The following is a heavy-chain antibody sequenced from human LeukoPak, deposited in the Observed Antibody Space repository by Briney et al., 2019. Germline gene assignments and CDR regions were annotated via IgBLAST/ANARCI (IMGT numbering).Heavy chain of an antibody. V-gene: IGHV3-48*03. D-gene: IGHD4-17*01. CDR1: GFTFSSYE. Sequence: GGSLRLSCAASGFTFSSYEMNWVRQAPGKGLEWVSYISSSGSTIYYADSVKGRFTISRDNSKNTLYLQMNSLRAEDTAVYYCARDQVPDYGDYAPPGMDVWGQGTTVTVSS. CDR2: ISSSGSTI. J-gene: IGHJ6*02. CDR3: ARDQVPDYGDYAPPGMDV.